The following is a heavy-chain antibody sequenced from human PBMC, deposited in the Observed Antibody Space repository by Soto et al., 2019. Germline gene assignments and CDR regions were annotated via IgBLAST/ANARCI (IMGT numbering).Heavy chain of an antibody. V-gene: IGHV3-7*01. Sequence: LRLSCAASGFTFSSYAMSWVRQAPGKGLEWVANIRENGGSKYFLDSVKGRFTISRDNSKNSLYLQMNSLRVEDTAIYYCVRDAVVSGVDYFDSWGQGTLVTVSS. J-gene: IGHJ4*02. CDR1: GFTFSSYA. CDR3: VRDAVVSGVDYFDS. CDR2: IRENGGSK. D-gene: IGHD2-8*01.